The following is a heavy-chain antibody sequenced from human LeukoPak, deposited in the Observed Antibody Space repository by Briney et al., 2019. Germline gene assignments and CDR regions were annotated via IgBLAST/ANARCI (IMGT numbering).Heavy chain of an antibody. D-gene: IGHD3-10*01. CDR1: GFTFSSYA. Sequence: PGGSLRLSCAASGFTFSSYAMSWVRQAPGKGLEWVSAISGSGGSTYYADSVKGRFTISRDNSKNTLYLQMNSLRAEDTAVYYCAKDSLMYYGSGSINWLDPWGQGTLVTVSS. J-gene: IGHJ5*02. CDR3: AKDSLMYYGSGSINWLDP. V-gene: IGHV3-23*01. CDR2: ISGSGGST.